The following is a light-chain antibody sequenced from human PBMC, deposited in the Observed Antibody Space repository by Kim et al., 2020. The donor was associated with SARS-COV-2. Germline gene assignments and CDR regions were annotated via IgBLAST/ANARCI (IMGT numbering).Light chain of an antibody. CDR3: GTWDNSLLGVV. V-gene: IGLV1-51*01. Sequence: GQKVSISCSGSSSNIGSHFVSWYQPLPGTVPKLLIYDNDKRPSGIPDRFSGSKSGTSATLGITGLQTGDEADYYCGTWDNSLLGVVFGGGTQLTVL. J-gene: IGLJ2*01. CDR1: SSNIGSHF. CDR2: DND.